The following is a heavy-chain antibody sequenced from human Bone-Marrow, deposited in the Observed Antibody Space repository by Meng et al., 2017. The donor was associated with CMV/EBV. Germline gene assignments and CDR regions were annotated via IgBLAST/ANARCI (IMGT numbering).Heavy chain of an antibody. J-gene: IGHJ5*02. CDR1: GGSFSGYY. V-gene: IGHV4-34*01. D-gene: IGHD3-10*01. Sequence: CAVYGGSFSGYYWSWIRQPPGKGLEWIGEINHSGSTNYNPSLKSRVTISVDTSKNQFSLKLSSVTAADTAVYYCARGVNYYGSGFDPWGQGTLVTVSS. CDR3: ARGVNYYGSGFDP. CDR2: INHSGST.